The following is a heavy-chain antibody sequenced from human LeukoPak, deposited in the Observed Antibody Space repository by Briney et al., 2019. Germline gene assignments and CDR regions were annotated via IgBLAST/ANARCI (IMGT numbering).Heavy chain of an antibody. CDR1: GFTFSSYW. V-gene: IGHV3-74*01. Sequence: PGGSLRLSCAASGFTFSSYWMHWVRHAPGKGLVWVSRINSDGSSTSYADSVKGRFTISRDNAKNTLYLQMNSLRAEDTAVYYCARVSSSSWYNWFDPWGQGTLVTVSS. CDR3: ARVSSSSWYNWFDP. CDR2: INSDGSST. D-gene: IGHD6-13*01. J-gene: IGHJ5*02.